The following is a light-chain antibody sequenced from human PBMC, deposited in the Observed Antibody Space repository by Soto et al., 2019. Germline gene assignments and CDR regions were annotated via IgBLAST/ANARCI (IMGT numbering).Light chain of an antibody. CDR1: QGIRNA. J-gene: IGKJ2*01. CDR2: AVS. CDR3: LQHNTLPLT. Sequence: DIQMTQSPSSLSASAGYRVTMTCRSSQGIRNALTWYQQKPGKAPKRLIYAVSTLQSGVQSRFSGTGSGTEFTLTINSLQPDDFATYYCLQHNTLPLTFGQGTKLEIK. V-gene: IGKV1-17*01.